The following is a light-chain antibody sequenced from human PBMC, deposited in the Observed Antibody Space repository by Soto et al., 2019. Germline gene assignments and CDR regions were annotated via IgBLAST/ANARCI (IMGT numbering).Light chain of an antibody. J-gene: IGKJ1*01. CDR3: QQYDSSPPWT. Sequence: EIVLTQSPGTLSFSPGERATLSCRASQSVSSTSLAWYQQKPGQAPRLLIYGASNRATGIPDRFSGSGSGTDFTLTISRLEPEDFAVYYCQQYDSSPPWTFGLGTKVEFK. CDR2: GAS. V-gene: IGKV3-20*01. CDR1: QSVSSTS.